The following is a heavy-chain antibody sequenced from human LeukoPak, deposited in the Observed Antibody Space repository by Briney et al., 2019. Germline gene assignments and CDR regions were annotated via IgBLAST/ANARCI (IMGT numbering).Heavy chain of an antibody. CDR1: GFSLSTSGVG. CDR3: AHIMRGRRGYYYDSSGYYPPGY. D-gene: IGHD3-22*01. Sequence: GSGPTLVKPTQTLTLTCTFSGFSLSTSGVGVGWIRQPPGKALEWLALIYWNDDKRYSPSLKSRLTITKDTSKNQVVLTMTNMDPVDTATYYCAHIMRGRRGYYYDSSGYYPPGYWGQGTLVTVSS. V-gene: IGHV2-5*01. CDR2: IYWNDDK. J-gene: IGHJ4*02.